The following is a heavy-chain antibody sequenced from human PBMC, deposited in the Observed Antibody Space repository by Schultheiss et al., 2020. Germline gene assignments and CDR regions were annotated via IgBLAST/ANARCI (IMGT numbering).Heavy chain of an antibody. J-gene: IGHJ6*02. V-gene: IGHV1-8*01. CDR2: MNPNSGNT. CDR1: GYTFTSYD. D-gene: IGHD3-3*01. Sequence: ASVKVSCKASGYTFTSYDINWVRQATGQGLEWMGWMNPNSGNTGYAQKFQGRVTMTRNTSISRAYMELSSLRSEDTAVYYCARGLNYYDFWSGYYYYYGMDVWGQGTTVNVSS. CDR3: ARGLNYYDFWSGYYYYYGMDV.